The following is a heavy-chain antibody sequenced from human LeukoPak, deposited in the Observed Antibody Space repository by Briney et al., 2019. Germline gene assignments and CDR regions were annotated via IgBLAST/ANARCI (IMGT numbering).Heavy chain of an antibody. CDR1: CGSINSGRYS. Sequence: PPETPSLHCAVSCGSINSGRYSRSWIRQPPGNGLEWIGFIYRSGSTHYNPSIKSRVTISVDRSKDQFSLKLSSVTAADTAVYYCARVAGAFDFWSGYQTPYWVDPWGQGTLVTVSS. CDR2: IYRSGST. J-gene: IGHJ5*02. V-gene: IGHV4-30-2*01. CDR3: ARVAGAFDFWSGYQTPYWVDP. D-gene: IGHD3-3*01.